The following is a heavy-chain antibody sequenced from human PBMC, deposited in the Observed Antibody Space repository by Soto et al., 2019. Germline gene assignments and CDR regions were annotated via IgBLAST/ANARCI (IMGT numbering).Heavy chain of an antibody. V-gene: IGHV4-59*11. CDR1: VVSISGHY. D-gene: IGHD3-22*01. CDR3: ARDYYDSWYFDL. J-gene: IGHJ2*01. CDR2: IYYSGST. Sequence: SETLSLPCTVPVVSISGHYWRWIRQPPGKGLEWIGYIYYSGSTNYNPSLKSRVTISVDTSKNQFSLKLSSVTAADTAVYYCARDYYDSWYFDLWGRGTLVTVSS.